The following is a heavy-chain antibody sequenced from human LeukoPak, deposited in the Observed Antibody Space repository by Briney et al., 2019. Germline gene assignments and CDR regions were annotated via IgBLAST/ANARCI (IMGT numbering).Heavy chain of an antibody. V-gene: IGHV5-51*01. CDR2: NNPGDSDT. Sequence: GESLKISCKGSGYSFTSYWIGWVRQMPGKGLEWRGINNPGDSDTRYRPSFQGQVTISADKSTSTAYLPWSCLKASVTAMYYYARTAEYYYDSRGVVEPGGWYMDVWGKGTTVTVSS. D-gene: IGHD3-22*01. CDR3: ARTAEYYYDSRGVVEPGGWYMDV. J-gene: IGHJ6*03. CDR1: GYSFTSYW.